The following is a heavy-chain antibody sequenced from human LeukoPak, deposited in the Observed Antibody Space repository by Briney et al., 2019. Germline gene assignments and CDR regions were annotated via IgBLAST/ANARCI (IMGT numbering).Heavy chain of an antibody. Sequence: GGSLRLSCAASGFTFSSYGMHWVRQAPGKGLEWVAFIRYDGSNKYYADSVKGRFTISRDNSENTLYLQVNSLRAEDTAVYYCAKDRTIFGVVNWFDPWGQGTLVTVSS. D-gene: IGHD3-3*01. J-gene: IGHJ5*02. V-gene: IGHV3-30*02. CDR2: IRYDGSNK. CDR3: AKDRTIFGVVNWFDP. CDR1: GFTFSSYG.